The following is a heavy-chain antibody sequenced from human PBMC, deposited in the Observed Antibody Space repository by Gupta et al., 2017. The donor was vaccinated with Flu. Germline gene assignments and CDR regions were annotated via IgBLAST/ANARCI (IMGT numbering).Heavy chain of an antibody. CDR3: ARAIGGVVVPTFYMDV. D-gene: IGHD2-2*01. J-gene: IGHJ6*02. Sequence: QVQLQESGPGLVKPSQTLSLTCTVSGGSISSGSYYWSWIRQPAGKGLEWIGRIYTSGSTNYNPSLKSRVTISVDTSKNQFSLKLSSVTAADTAVYYCARAIGGVVVPTFYMDVWGQGTTVTVSS. V-gene: IGHV4-61*02. CDR2: IYTSGST. CDR1: GGSISSGSYY.